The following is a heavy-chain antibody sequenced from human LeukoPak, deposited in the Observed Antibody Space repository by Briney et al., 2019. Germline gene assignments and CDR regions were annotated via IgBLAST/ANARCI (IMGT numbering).Heavy chain of an antibody. J-gene: IGHJ4*02. CDR2: IYGGDDT. CDR1: GFTVRSNY. V-gene: IGHV3-53*01. Sequence: GGSLRLSCVASGFTVRSNYMNWVRQAPGKGLEWVSVIYGGDDTYYAASVKGRFTISRDNSRNTLYLQMNSLRAEDTAVYYCARDLHGGGDSWGQGTLVTVSS. D-gene: IGHD4-23*01. CDR3: ARDLHGGGDS.